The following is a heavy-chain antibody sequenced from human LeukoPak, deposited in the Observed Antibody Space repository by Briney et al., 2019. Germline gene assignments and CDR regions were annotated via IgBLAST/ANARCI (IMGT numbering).Heavy chain of an antibody. CDR3: AKGRDSSGSLYFDY. Sequence: GGFLRLSCAASGFTFSSYGMHWVRQAPGKGLEWVAVISYDGSNKYYADSVKGRFTISRDNSKNTLYLQMNSLRAEDTAVYYCAKGRDSSGSLYFDYWGQGTLVTVSS. J-gene: IGHJ4*02. CDR1: GFTFSSYG. V-gene: IGHV3-30*18. CDR2: ISYDGSNK. D-gene: IGHD6-19*01.